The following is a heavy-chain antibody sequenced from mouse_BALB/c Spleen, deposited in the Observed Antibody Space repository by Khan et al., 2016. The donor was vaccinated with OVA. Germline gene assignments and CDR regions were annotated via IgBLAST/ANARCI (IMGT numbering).Heavy chain of an antibody. CDR3: ARDRIDY. J-gene: IGHJ2*01. V-gene: IGHV1-7*01. CDR1: GYTFTSYW. CDR2: INPTSGYT. Sequence: QVQLKESGAELAKPGASVKMSCTASGYTFTSYWMHWIKQRPGQGLEWIGYINPTSGYTDYNQKFKEKATLTSAKSSSTAYMQLSSLTSDDSAVYYCARDRIDYWGQGTALTVSS.